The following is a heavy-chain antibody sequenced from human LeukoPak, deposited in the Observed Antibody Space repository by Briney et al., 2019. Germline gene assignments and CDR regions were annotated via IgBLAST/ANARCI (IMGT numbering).Heavy chain of an antibody. CDR1: GYTLTELS. CDR2: FDPEDGET. J-gene: IGHJ4*02. CDR3: AHGKGRWLHLIY. V-gene: IGHV1-24*01. D-gene: IGHD5-24*01. Sequence: ASVKVSCKVSGYTLTELSMHWVRQAPAKGLEWMGGFDPEDGETIYAQKFQGRVTMTEDTSTDTAYMELSSLRSEDTAVYYCAHGKGRWLHLIYWGQGTLVTVSS.